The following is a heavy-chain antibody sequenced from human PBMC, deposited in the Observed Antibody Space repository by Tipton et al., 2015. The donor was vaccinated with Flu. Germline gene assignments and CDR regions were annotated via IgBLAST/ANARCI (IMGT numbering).Heavy chain of an antibody. V-gene: IGHV3-66*02. Sequence: VQLVQSGGGLVQPGGSLRLSCAASGFTVSTNYMNWVRQAPGKGLEWVSVIYTGSTTYYADSVRGRFTISRDNSKNTVYLQMNSLRAEDTALYYCARDPAVTTDFGMDVWGQGTAVTVS. CDR3: ARDPAVTTDFGMDV. J-gene: IGHJ6*02. CDR1: GFTVSTNY. CDR2: IYTGSTT. D-gene: IGHD4-17*01.